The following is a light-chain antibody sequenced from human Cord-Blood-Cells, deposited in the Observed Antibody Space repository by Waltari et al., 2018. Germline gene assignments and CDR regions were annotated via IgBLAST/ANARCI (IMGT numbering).Light chain of an antibody. J-gene: IGKJ4*01. V-gene: IGKV1-39*01. CDR1: QSISSY. CDR3: QQSYSTPL. Sequence: DIQMTQSPSSLSASVGYRVTITCRASQSISSYLNWYQQKPGKAPKLLIYAASSLQSGVPSSFSGSGSGTDFTLTISSLQPEDFATYYCQQSYSTPLFGGGTKVEIK. CDR2: AAS.